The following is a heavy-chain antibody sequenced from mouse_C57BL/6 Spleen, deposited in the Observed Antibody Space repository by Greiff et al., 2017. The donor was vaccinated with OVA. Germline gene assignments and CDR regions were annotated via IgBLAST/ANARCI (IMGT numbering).Heavy chain of an antibody. D-gene: IGHD1-1*01. CDR3: TIHYYGSSYVAMDY. Sequence: DVKLVESGAELVRPGASVKLSCTASGFNIQDYYMHWVKQRPEQGLEWIGRIDPEDGDTEYAPKFQGKATMTADTSSNTAYLQLSSLTSEDTAVYYCTIHYYGSSYVAMDYWGQGTSVTVSS. CDR2: IDPEDGDT. J-gene: IGHJ4*01. CDR1: GFNIQDYY. V-gene: IGHV14-1*01.